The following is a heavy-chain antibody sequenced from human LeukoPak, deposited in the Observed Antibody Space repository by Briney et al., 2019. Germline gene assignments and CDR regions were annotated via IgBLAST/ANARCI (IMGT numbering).Heavy chain of an antibody. Sequence: PGGSLRLSCAASGFTFSGYWMTWVRQAPGKGLEWVANIKKDGSEKYYVDSVKGRFTISRDNAKNSVYLQTNSLRAEDTAVYYCARDDSAADAFDIWGQGTMVTVSS. CDR3: ARDDSAADAFDI. J-gene: IGHJ3*02. D-gene: IGHD2-15*01. CDR2: IKKDGSEK. CDR1: GFTFSGYW. V-gene: IGHV3-7*01.